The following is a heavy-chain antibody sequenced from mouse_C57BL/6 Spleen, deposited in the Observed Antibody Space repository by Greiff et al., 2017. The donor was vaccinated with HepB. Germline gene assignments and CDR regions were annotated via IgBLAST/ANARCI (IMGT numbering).Heavy chain of an antibody. D-gene: IGHD3-2*02. J-gene: IGHJ4*01. CDR2: IDPSDSYT. CDR1: GYTFTSYW. V-gene: IGHV1-69*01. Sequence: VQLQQSGAELVMPGASVKLSCKASGYTFTSYWMHWVKQRPGQGLEWIGEIDPSDSYTNYNQKFKGKSTLTVDKSSSTAYMQRSSLTSEDAAVYDSARSGSGDAMDYWGQGTSVTVSS. CDR3: ARSGSGDAMDY.